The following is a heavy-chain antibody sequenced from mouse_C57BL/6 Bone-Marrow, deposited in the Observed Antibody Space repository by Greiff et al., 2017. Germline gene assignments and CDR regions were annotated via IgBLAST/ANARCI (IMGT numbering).Heavy chain of an antibody. CDR2: SRNKANDYTT. D-gene: IGHD2-3*01. Sequence: EVMLVESGGGLVQSGRSLRLSCATSGFTFSDFYMEWVRQAPGKGLEWIAASRNKANDYTTEYSASVKGRFIVSRDTSQSILYLQMNALRAEDTAIYYCARDACDGFSLAYWGQGTLVTVSA. V-gene: IGHV7-1*01. J-gene: IGHJ3*01. CDR3: ARDACDGFSLAY. CDR1: GFTFSDFY.